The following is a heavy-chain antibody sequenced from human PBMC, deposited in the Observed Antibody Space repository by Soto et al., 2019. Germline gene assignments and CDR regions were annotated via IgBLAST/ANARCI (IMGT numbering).Heavy chain of an antibody. CDR2: IWYDGSNK. CDR3: ARDPDLRSDWYFDL. Sequence: QVQLVESGGGVVQPGRSLRLSCAASGFTFSSYGMHWVRQAPGKGLEWVAVIWYDGSNKYYADSVKGRFTISRDNSKNTLYLQMNSLRAEDTAVYYCARDPDLRSDWYFDLWGRGTLVTVSS. J-gene: IGHJ2*01. CDR1: GFTFSSYG. V-gene: IGHV3-33*01.